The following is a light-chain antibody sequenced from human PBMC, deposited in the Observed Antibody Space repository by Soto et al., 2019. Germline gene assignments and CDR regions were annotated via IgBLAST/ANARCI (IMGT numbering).Light chain of an antibody. CDR3: QQRSNWPPGGT. J-gene: IGKJ1*01. V-gene: IGKV3-11*01. CDR2: DAS. Sequence: EIVLTQSPATLSLSPGERATLSCRASQSVSSYLAWYQQKPGQAPRLLIYDASNRATGIPARFSGSGSGTDFTLTISSLEPEDVAVYYCQQRSNWPPGGTFGQGTKVEIK. CDR1: QSVSSY.